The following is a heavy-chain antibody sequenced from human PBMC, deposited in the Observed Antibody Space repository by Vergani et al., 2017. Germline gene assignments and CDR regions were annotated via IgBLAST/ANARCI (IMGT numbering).Heavy chain of an antibody. J-gene: IGHJ4*02. CDR2: ISARYPST. D-gene: IGHD3-22*01. V-gene: IGHV3-23*01. CDR3: ARLSYDTTPYLHGGYDC. CDR1: GFTFSACP. Sequence: EVQLLQSGGGVIQPGGSVRLSCAASGFTFSACPMTWVRQAPGKGLEWVSAISARYPSTYYADSVKGRFTISRDNSKNMLYLQMNILGAEDPAMYYCARLSYDTTPYLHGGYDCLGQGTLVSVSS.